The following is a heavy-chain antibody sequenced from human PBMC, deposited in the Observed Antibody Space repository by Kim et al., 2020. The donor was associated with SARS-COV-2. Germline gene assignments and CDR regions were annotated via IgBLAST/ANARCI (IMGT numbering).Heavy chain of an antibody. CDR2: ISAYNGNT. D-gene: IGHD5-12*01. V-gene: IGHV1-18*01. Sequence: ASVKVSCKASGYTFTSYGITWVRQAPGQGLEWMGWISAYNGNTNYAQKLQGRVTMTTDTSTSTAYMELRSLRSDDTAVYYCARDRIVATFPPQFDYWGQGTLVTVSS. J-gene: IGHJ4*02. CDR3: ARDRIVATFPPQFDY. CDR1: GYTFTSYG.